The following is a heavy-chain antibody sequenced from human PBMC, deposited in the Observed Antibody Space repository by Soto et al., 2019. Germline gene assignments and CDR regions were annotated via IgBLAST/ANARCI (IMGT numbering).Heavy chain of an antibody. CDR3: ARCHGSGTSNYYYYGMDV. CDR2: TSYDGSNK. Sequence: QVQLVESGGGVVQPGRSLRLSCAASGFTFSSYAMHWVRQAPGKGLEWVAVTSYDGSNKYYADSVKGRFTISRDNSKNTLYLQMNSLRAEDTAVYYCARCHGSGTSNYYYYGMDVWGQGTTVTVSS. D-gene: IGHD3-10*01. CDR1: GFTFSSYA. J-gene: IGHJ6*02. V-gene: IGHV3-30-3*01.